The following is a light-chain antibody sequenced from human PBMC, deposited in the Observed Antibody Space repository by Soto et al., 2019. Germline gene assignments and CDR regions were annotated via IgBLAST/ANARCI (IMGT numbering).Light chain of an antibody. Sequence: EVVLTQSPGTLSLSPGERATLSCRASQSVDSDDLAWYQQKPGQAPRLLIFRGSFRATGVPDRFSGSQSGTEFTLTISGLEPEDFAVYYCQQYGSSPLTFGGGTRV. V-gene: IGKV3-20*01. CDR2: RGS. J-gene: IGKJ4*01. CDR3: QQYGSSPLT. CDR1: QSVDSDD.